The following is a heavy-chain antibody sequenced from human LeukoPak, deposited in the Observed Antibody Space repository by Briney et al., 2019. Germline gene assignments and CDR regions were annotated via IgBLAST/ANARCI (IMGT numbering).Heavy chain of an antibody. Sequence: GGSLRLSCAASGFPFSIYWMTWVRQAPGKGLEWVANIKRGGSEKYYVDSAKGRFTISRDNAKNSLYLQMNSLRAEDTAVYYCVRGSSGTVVRGVSWASFDPWGQGTLVSVSS. V-gene: IGHV3-7*05. D-gene: IGHD3-10*01. CDR3: VRGSSGTVVRGVSWASFDP. CDR1: GFPFSIYW. J-gene: IGHJ5*02. CDR2: IKRGGSEK.